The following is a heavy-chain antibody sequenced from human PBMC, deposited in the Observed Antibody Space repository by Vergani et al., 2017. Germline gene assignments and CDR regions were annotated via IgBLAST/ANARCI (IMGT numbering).Heavy chain of an antibody. D-gene: IGHD3-22*01. CDR2: ISSDGSNK. CDR3: AKEGGYYDSSGSSDAFDI. J-gene: IGHJ3*02. CDR1: GFTFSSYG. V-gene: IGHV3-30*18. Sequence: QVQLVESGGGVVQPGRSLRLSCAASGFTFSSYGMHWVRQAPGKGLEWVAVISSDGSNKYYADSVKGRFTISRDNSKNTLYLQMNSLRAEDTAVYYCAKEGGYYDSSGSSDAFDIWGQGTMVTVSS.